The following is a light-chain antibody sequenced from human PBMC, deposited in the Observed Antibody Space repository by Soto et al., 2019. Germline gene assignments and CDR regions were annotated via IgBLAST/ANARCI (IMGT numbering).Light chain of an antibody. CDR2: PAS. J-gene: IGKJ2*03. V-gene: IGKV1-9*01. CDR3: QHLRTYPFS. CDR1: QDISTS. Sequence: DIQLTQSPSFLSASVGDRVTVSCRASQDISTSLAWFQQKAGKVPQLLVYPASTLQDGVPSRFSGRCSGTYFPLTINKLQAEDFATYYCQHLRTYPFSCGQGTKLDI.